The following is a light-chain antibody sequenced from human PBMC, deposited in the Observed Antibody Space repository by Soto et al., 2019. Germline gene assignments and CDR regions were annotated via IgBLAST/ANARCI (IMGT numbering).Light chain of an antibody. CDR3: QQYNDWLSHIT. CDR1: QSLTSN. Sequence: EIVMTQSPATLSVSPGERATLSCRASQSLTSNLAWYQQKPGQAPRLLIYGASTRATGIPARFSGSGSGTEFTLTISSLQSEDFAVYYCQQYNDWLSHITFGPGTKVDIK. CDR2: GAS. V-gene: IGKV3-15*01. J-gene: IGKJ3*01.